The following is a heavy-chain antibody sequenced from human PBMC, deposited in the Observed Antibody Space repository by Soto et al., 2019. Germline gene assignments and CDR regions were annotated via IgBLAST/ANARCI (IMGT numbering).Heavy chain of an antibody. V-gene: IGHV3-7*03. D-gene: IGHD3-3*01. J-gene: IGHJ6*02. CDR2: IKQDGSEK. CDR1: GFTFSSYW. Sequence: VGSLRLSCAASGFTFSSYWMSWVRQAPGKGLEWVANIKQDGSEKYYVDSVKGRFTISRDNAKNSLYLQMNSLRAEDTAVYYCARVRPKYYDFWSGSGPSRGMDVWGQGTTVTVSS. CDR3: ARVRPKYYDFWSGSGPSRGMDV.